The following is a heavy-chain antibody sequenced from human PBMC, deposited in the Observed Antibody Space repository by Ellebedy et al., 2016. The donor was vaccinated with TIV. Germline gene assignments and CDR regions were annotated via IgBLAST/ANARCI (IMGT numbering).Heavy chain of an antibody. D-gene: IGHD4-23*01. CDR1: GGSINSFY. Sequence: SETLSLTCTVSGGSINSFYWSWIRQPPGKGLEWIGYISYSIYYSGSTNYNPSLKSRVTISVDASKNQFSLQLSSETAADTAVYYCARHAATAGNPNMDVWGRGTTVTVSS. J-gene: IGHJ6*03. CDR2: ISYSIYYSGST. V-gene: IGHV4-59*08. CDR3: ARHAATAGNPNMDV.